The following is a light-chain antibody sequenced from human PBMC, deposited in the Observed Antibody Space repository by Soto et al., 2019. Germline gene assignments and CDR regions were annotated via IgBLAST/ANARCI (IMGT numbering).Light chain of an antibody. Sequence: QSVLTQPPSVSEAPRQRVTISCSGSSSNIGNNAVNWYQQLPGKAPKLLIYHDDLLPSGVSDRFSGSKSGTSASLAISGLQSEDEADYYCAAWDDSLNAYVFGTGTKVTVL. V-gene: IGLV1-36*01. CDR3: AAWDDSLNAYV. CDR2: HDD. CDR1: SSNIGNNA. J-gene: IGLJ1*01.